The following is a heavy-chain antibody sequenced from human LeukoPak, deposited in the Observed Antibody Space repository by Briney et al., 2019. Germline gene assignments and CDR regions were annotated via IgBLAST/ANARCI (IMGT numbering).Heavy chain of an antibody. CDR2: ISGSGGST. CDR3: AKAGEKLYNYFDY. J-gene: IGHJ4*02. V-gene: IGHV3-23*01. D-gene: IGHD7-27*01. Sequence: GGSLRLSCAASGFTFSSYSMNWVRQAPGKGLEWVSAISGSGGSTYYADSVKGRFTISRDNSKNTLYLQMNSLRAEDTAVYYCAKAGEKLYNYFDYWGQGTLVTVSS. CDR1: GFTFSSYS.